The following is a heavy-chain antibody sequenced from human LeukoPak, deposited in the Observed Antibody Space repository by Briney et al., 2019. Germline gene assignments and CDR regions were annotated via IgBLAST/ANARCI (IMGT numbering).Heavy chain of an antibody. D-gene: IGHD3-22*01. CDR2: MNSDGSST. V-gene: IGHV3-74*01. J-gene: IGHJ4*02. CDR3: ARGYYDSSGFYLGY. Sequence: GGSLRLSCAASGFTFSSYWMHWVRQAPGKGLVWVSRMNSDGSSTSYADSVKGRFTISRDNAKNTLYLQMNSLRAGDTAVYYCARGYYDSSGFYLGYWGQGTLVTVSS. CDR1: GFTFSSYW.